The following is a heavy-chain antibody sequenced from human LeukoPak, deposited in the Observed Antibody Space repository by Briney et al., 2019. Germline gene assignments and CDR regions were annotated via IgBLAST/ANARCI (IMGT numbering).Heavy chain of an antibody. CDR1: GFTFSSYW. Sequence: GSLRLSCAASGFTFSSYWMSWVRQAPGKGLEWIGSIYYSGSTYYNPSLKSRVTISVDTSKNQFSLKLSSVTAADTAVYYCARHRIAVAGLDAFDIWGQGTMVTVSS. CDR3: ARHRIAVAGLDAFDI. V-gene: IGHV4-39*01. CDR2: IYYSGST. J-gene: IGHJ3*02. D-gene: IGHD6-19*01.